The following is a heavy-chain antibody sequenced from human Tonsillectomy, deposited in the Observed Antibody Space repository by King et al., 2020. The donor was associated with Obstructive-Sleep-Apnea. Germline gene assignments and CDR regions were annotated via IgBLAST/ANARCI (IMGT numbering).Heavy chain of an antibody. CDR2: IKSKTDGGTT. V-gene: IGHV3-15*01. CDR3: TTGPPPPLAYFGGDCYSEDY. D-gene: IGHD2-21*02. Sequence: VQLVESGGGLVKPGGSLRLSCAASGFTFSHAWLSWVRQAPGKGLEWVGRIKSKTDGGTTDYAAPVKGRLSISRDDSKHTLYLQMNSLKTEDTAIYYCTTGPPPPLAYFGGDCYSEDYWGKGTLVTVSS. J-gene: IGHJ4*02. CDR1: GFTFSHAW.